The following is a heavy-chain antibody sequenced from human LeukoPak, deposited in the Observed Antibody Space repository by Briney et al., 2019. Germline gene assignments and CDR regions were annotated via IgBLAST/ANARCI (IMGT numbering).Heavy chain of an antibody. J-gene: IGHJ4*02. CDR1: GYTFTCYY. CDR3: ARDVIWFGDFWSGYSQGEGPLDY. CDR2: INPNSGGT. V-gene: IGHV1-2*02. D-gene: IGHD3-3*01. Sequence: ASVKVSCKASGYTFTCYYMHWVRQAPGQGLEWMGWINPNSGGTNYAQKFQGRVTMTRDTSISTAYMELSRLRSDDTAVYYCARDVIWFGDFWSGYSQGEGPLDYWGQGTLVTVSS.